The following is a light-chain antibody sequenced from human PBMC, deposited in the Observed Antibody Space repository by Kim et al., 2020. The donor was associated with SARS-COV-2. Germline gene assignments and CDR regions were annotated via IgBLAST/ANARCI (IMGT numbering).Light chain of an antibody. CDR2: GAS. J-gene: IGKJ2*01. Sequence: EIVLTQSPGTLSLSPGERATLSCRASQSVSSSYLAWYQQKPGQAPRLLIYGASSRATGIPDRFSGSGSGTDFTLTISRLEPEDFAVYYCQQYGSSPRMYTFCQGTKLEI. CDR1: QSVSSSY. CDR3: QQYGSSPRMYT. V-gene: IGKV3-20*01.